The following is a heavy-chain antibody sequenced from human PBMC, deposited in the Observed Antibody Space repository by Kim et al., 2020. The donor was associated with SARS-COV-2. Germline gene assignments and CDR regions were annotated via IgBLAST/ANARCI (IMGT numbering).Heavy chain of an antibody. V-gene: IGHV1-46*01. CDR1: GYTFTNHY. CDR2: IYPSGDIT. Sequence: ASVKVSCKASGYTFTNHYMHWVRQAPGQGLEWMGRIYPSGDITSYAQKFQGRVTITRDTSTSTVHMEVSSLRSEDTAVYYCAREGLGDMTTMTTSRFRYFDLWGRGTLVIVSS. J-gene: IGHJ2*01. CDR3: AREGLGDMTTMTTSRFRYFDL. D-gene: IGHD4-17*01.